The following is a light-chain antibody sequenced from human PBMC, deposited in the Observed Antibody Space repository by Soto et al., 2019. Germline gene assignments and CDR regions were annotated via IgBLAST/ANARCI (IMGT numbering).Light chain of an antibody. CDR1: QGLGSGS. V-gene: IGKV3-20*01. J-gene: IGKJ1*01. Sequence: EIVLTQSPGPLSLSPGERATLSCRASQGLGSGSLAWYQHKPGQAPRLLIYGASNRDTGSPDRFSGGGAGTEFQLNHSRLVPASFAVYYCQLYCSSPGTFGKGTKVEIK. CDR3: QLYCSSPGT. CDR2: GAS.